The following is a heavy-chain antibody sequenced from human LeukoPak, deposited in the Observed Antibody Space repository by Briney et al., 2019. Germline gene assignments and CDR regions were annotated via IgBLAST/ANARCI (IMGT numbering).Heavy chain of an antibody. V-gene: IGHV1-2*02. CDR2: INPNSGGT. D-gene: IGHD2-21*01. Sequence: GASVKVSCKASGYTFTDYYMHWVRQAPGQGLEWMGWINPNSGGTNYAQVFQGRVTMTRETSINTAYMEVSSLRSDDTAVYYCATDTYGGDSFDYWGQGTLVTVS. J-gene: IGHJ4*02. CDR3: ATDTYGGDSFDY. CDR1: GYTFTDYY.